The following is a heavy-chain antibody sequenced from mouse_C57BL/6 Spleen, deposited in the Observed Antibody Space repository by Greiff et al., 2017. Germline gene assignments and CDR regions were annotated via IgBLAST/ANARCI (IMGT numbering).Heavy chain of an antibody. CDR2: INPSTGGT. J-gene: IGHJ3*01. Sequence: EVQLVESGPELVKPGASVKISCKASGYSFTGYYMNWVKQSPEKSLEWIGEINPSTGGTTYNQKFKAKATLTVDKSSSTAYMQLKSLTSEDSAVYYCARIYYGNPFAYWGQGTLVTVSA. CDR3: ARIYYGNPFAY. CDR1: GYSFTGYY. D-gene: IGHD2-1*01. V-gene: IGHV1-42*01.